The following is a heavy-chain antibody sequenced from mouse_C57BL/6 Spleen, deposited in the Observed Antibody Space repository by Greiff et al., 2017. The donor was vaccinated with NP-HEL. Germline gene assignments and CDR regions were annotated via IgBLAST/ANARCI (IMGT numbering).Heavy chain of an antibody. CDR2: IDPETGGT. Sequence: QVQLKQSGAELVRPGASVTLSCKASGYTFTDYEMHWVKQTPVHGLEWIGAIDPETGGTAYNQKFKGKAILTADKSSSTAYMELRSLTSEDSAVYYCTSSRPYYYGSSGWYFDVWGTGTTVTVSS. J-gene: IGHJ1*03. V-gene: IGHV1-15*01. CDR1: GYTFTDYE. D-gene: IGHD1-1*01. CDR3: TSSRPYYYGSSGWYFDV.